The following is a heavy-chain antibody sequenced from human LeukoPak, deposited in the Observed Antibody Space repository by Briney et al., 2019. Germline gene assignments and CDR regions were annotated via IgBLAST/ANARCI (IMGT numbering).Heavy chain of an antibody. CDR2: ISYDGSNK. CDR1: GFTFSSYG. J-gene: IGHJ4*02. Sequence: GGSLRLSCAASGFTFSSYGMHWVRQAPGKGLEWVAVISYDGSNKYYADSVKGRFTISRDNSKNTLYVQVNSLRAEDTAVYYCAKEEAHGYCSSTSCYKAGYYFDYWGQGTLVTVSS. D-gene: IGHD2-2*02. V-gene: IGHV3-30*18. CDR3: AKEEAHGYCSSTSCYKAGYYFDY.